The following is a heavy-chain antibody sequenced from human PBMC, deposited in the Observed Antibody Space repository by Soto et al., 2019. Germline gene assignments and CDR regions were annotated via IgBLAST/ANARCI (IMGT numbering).Heavy chain of an antibody. CDR1: GYTFTSND. V-gene: IGHV1-8*01. D-gene: IGHD6-13*01. J-gene: IGHJ4*02. CDR2: MNPDNGKT. CDR3: ASPLCSSTRCGPYFFDS. Sequence: QVQLVQSGAEVKKPGASVKVSCKASGYTFTSNDINWVRQAPGQGPEWMGWMNPDNGKTGFAQKFQGRITMTKNTSPSTAYMELCSLRSHDPAVYFCASPLCSSTRCGPYFFDSWGQGSLVTVSS.